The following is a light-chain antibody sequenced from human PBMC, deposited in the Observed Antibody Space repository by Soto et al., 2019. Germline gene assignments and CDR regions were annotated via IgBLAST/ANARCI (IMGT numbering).Light chain of an antibody. Sequence: DIQMTQSPSSLSASVGDRVTITCRASESIARHLNWYQQKPGKAPKLLIYAASSLQNGVPSRFRGGGPRTDFTLTISNLHPEDFATYYCQQSYSALSITFGQGTRLEMK. V-gene: IGKV1-39*01. CDR3: QQSYSALSIT. CDR1: ESIARH. CDR2: AAS. J-gene: IGKJ5*01.